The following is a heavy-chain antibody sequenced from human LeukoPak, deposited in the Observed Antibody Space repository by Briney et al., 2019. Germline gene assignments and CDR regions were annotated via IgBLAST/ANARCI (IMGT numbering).Heavy chain of an antibody. V-gene: IGHV1-24*01. J-gene: IGHJ4*02. D-gene: IGHD6-13*01. CDR3: ATGWATGGSWSFDY. Sequence: ASVKVSCKVSGYTLTELSMHWVRQAPGKGLEWMGGFDPEDGETIYAQKFQGRVTMTEDTSTDTAYMELSSLRSEDTAVYYCATGWATGGSWSFDYWGQGTLVTVSS. CDR1: GYTLTELS. CDR2: FDPEDGET.